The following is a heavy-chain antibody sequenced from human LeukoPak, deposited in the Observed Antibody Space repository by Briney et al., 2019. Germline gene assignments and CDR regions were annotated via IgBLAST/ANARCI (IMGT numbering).Heavy chain of an antibody. CDR1: GYTFTSYA. J-gene: IGHJ6*03. D-gene: IGHD6-13*01. Sequence: ASVKVSCKASGYTFTSYAMNWVRQAPGQGLEWMGWISAYNGNTNYAQKLQGRVTMTTDTSTSTAYMELRSLRSDDTAVYYCARDRDSSSFYYYYMDVWGKGTTVTVSS. CDR2: ISAYNGNT. CDR3: ARDRDSSSFYYYYMDV. V-gene: IGHV1-18*01.